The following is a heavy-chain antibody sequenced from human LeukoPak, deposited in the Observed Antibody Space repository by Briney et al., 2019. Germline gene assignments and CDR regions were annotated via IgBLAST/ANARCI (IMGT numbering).Heavy chain of an antibody. Sequence: SETLSLTCTVSGGSISSGDYYWSWIRQPPGKGLESLGYIYYSGSTYYNPSLKSRVTISVDTSNNQFSLKLSSVTAADAAVYYCARDAWIQLWGSLDYWGQGTLVTVSS. CDR3: ARDAWIQLWGSLDY. CDR1: GGSISSGDYY. V-gene: IGHV4-30-4*01. J-gene: IGHJ4*02. CDR2: IYYSGST. D-gene: IGHD5-18*01.